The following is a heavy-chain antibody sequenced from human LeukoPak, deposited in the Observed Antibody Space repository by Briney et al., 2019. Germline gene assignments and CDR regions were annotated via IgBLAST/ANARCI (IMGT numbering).Heavy chain of an antibody. V-gene: IGHV1-3*01. Sequence: ASVKVSCKASGGTFSSYAISWVRQAPGQGLEWMGWINAGNGNTKYSQKFQGRVTITRDTSASTAYMELSSLRSEDTAVYYCARDYYGSGSHPLGYWGQGTLVTVSS. CDR1: GGTFSSYA. CDR2: INAGNGNT. J-gene: IGHJ4*02. CDR3: ARDYYGSGSHPLGY. D-gene: IGHD3-10*01.